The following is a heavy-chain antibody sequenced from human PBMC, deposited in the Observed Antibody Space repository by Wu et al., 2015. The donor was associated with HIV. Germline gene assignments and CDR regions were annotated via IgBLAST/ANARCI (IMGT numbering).Heavy chain of an antibody. V-gene: IGHV1-2*02. CDR3: VRRQNWNLNNYHFDY. J-gene: IGHJ4*02. Sequence: QVQLVQSGAEVQKSGASVKVSCKTSGYTFTDYYIHWVRQAPGQGLQWMGWINPDTGDTRYAQKFQGRVTMTRDTSISTGYMELRRLTSGDLAVYFCVRRQNWNLNNYHFDYWGQGTLVTVSS. CDR1: GYTFTDYY. CDR2: INPDTGDT. D-gene: IGHD1-1*01.